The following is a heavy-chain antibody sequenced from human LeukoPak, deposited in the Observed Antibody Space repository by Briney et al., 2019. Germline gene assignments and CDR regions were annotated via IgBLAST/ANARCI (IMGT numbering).Heavy chain of an antibody. CDR1: GGSISGYY. CDR3: ARDNRQRGLDS. V-gene: IGHV4-59*12. Sequence: SETLSLTCTVSGGSISGYYWSWIRQPPGKGLEWIGEIYHSRATNYNPSLKSRLTISVDMSKNQFSLMLRSVTAADTAFYYCARDNRQRGLDSWGQGTLVTVSS. D-gene: IGHD1-14*01. J-gene: IGHJ4*02. CDR2: IYHSRAT.